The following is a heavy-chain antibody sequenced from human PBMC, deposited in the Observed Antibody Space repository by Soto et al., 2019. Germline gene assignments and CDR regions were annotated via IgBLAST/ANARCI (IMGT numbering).Heavy chain of an antibody. D-gene: IGHD6-13*01. CDR2: ISSSGRTI. V-gene: IGHV3-11*01. CDR1: GFTFSDYY. Sequence: QVQLVESGGGLVKPGGSLRLSCAASGFTFSDYYMSWIRQAPGKGLEWVSYISSSGRTIYYADSVKGRFTISRDNAKNPLDLKMNSLRVEDTAEYSCAGGGQQQHGMDVWGQGPTVTVSS. J-gene: IGHJ6*02. CDR3: AGGGQQQHGMDV.